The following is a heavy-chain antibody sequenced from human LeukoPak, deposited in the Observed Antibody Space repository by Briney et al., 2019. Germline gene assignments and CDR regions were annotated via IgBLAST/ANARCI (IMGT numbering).Heavy chain of an antibody. CDR3: ARALNWNDATGWFDP. CDR2: ISGSGDST. J-gene: IGHJ5*02. CDR1: GFILNNYA. Sequence: PGGSLRLSCAASGFILNNYAMTWVRQAPGKGLEWVSGISGSGDSTNYADSVKGRFTISRDNAKNSLYLQMNSLRAEDTAVYYCARALNWNDATGWFDPWGQGTLVTVSS. D-gene: IGHD1-1*01. V-gene: IGHV3-23*01.